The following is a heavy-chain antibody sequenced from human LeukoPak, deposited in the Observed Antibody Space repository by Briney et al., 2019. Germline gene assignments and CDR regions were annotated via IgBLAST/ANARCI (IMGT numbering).Heavy chain of an antibody. Sequence: GGSLRLSCTGSGFTFRNYAVSWVRQASGKGLEWVSTISGAAADTFYANSVKGRFSISRDNFNNRVFLQLNSVTAEDTAMYYCARWFGEPPNFDFWGQGTLVTVSS. J-gene: IGHJ4*02. CDR2: ISGAAADT. V-gene: IGHV3-23*01. CDR3: ARWFGEPPNFDF. CDR1: GFTFRNYA. D-gene: IGHD3-10*01.